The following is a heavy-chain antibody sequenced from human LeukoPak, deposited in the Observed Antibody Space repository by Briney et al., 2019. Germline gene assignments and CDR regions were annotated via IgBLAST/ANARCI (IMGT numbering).Heavy chain of an antibody. J-gene: IGHJ5*02. D-gene: IGHD3-3*01. CDR1: GYSFTDYY. CDR3: ARADFIDAGPYLIGP. Sequence: ASVTVSCKASGYSFTDYYIHWVCQAPGQGLEWMGWINTKSGRTSSARKFQGRVTMTRDPSITTVYMDMAWLTSDDTAIYFCARADFIDAGPYLIGPWGQGTLVTVSS. V-gene: IGHV1-2*02. CDR2: INTKSGRT.